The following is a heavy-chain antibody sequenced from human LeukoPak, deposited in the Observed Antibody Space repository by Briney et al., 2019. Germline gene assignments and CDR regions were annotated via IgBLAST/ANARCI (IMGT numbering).Heavy chain of an antibody. V-gene: IGHV3-21*01. J-gene: IGHJ6*04. Sequence: GGSLRLSCAASGFIFSSYSMTWVRQAPGKGLEWVASFTSRSRSIYYADSVKGRFTISRDNAKESLYLQMNSLRVEDTAVYYCARVEGYSAGWGKGTTVTVSS. CDR2: FTSRSRSI. CDR1: GFIFSSYS. CDR3: ARVEGYSAG. D-gene: IGHD1-26*01.